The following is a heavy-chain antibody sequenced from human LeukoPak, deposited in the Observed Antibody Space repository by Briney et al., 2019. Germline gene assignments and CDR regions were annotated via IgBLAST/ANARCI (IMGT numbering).Heavy chain of an antibody. CDR3: AKRGVVIRVILVGFHKEAFYFDS. D-gene: IGHD3-22*01. V-gene: IGHV3-23*01. Sequence: GGSLRLSCAVSGITLSNYGMSWVRQAPGKGLEWVAGISGSGGRTTYGDSVKGRFTISRDNPKNTLYLQMNSLRAEDTAVYFCAKRGVVIRVILVGFHKEAFYFDSWGQGALVTVSS. CDR2: ISGSGGRT. J-gene: IGHJ4*02. CDR1: GITLSNYG.